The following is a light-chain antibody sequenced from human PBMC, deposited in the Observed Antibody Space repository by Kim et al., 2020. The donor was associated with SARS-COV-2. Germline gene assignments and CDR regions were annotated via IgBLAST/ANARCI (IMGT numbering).Light chain of an antibody. Sequence: GQVFTISCTGTSSEVGDYNYVSWYQQHPGKAPNIMIYDVSKRPSGVSNRFSGSKSGNTASLTISGLQAEDEADYYCSSYTSSSPWVFGGGTQLTVL. V-gene: IGLV2-14*04. J-gene: IGLJ3*02. CDR2: DVS. CDR1: SSEVGDYNY. CDR3: SSYTSSSPWV.